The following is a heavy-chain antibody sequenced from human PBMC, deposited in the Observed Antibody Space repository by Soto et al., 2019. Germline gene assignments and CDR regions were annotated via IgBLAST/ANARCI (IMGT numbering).Heavy chain of an antibody. CDR2: INPNSGGT. CDR3: ARDVVLEPDAHLPQV. D-gene: IGHD1-1*01. Sequence: ASVKVSCKASGYSFTAYYMHWVRQAPGQGLEWMGWINPNSGGTNYAQKFQGRVTVTRDTSINTAYMELSGLRSDDTAVYYCARDVVLEPDAHLPQVWGLGTLVTVSS. J-gene: IGHJ2*01. V-gene: IGHV1-2*02. CDR1: GYSFTAYY.